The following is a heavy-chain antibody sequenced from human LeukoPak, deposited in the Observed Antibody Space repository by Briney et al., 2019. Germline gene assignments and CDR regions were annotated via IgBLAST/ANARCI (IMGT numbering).Heavy chain of an antibody. V-gene: IGHV4-4*07. Sequence: PSETLSLTCTVSGGSISNSFWSWIRQPAGTGLEWIGGIYDDGSTNYNPSLKSRITVSLDAPENQISLKLTSVTAADTAVYFCARAPSGCGGTCAFDYWGQGILVTVSS. D-gene: IGHD2-15*01. CDR2: IYDDGST. CDR1: GGSISNSF. J-gene: IGHJ4*02. CDR3: ARAPSGCGGTCAFDY.